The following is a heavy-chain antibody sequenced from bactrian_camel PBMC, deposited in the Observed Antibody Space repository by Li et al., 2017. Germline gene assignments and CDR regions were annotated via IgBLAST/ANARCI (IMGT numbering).Heavy chain of an antibody. CDR1: GFTFRSYA. CDR3: AGDRRWIGCVARGDFAY. D-gene: IGHD3*01. V-gene: IGHV3S31*01. J-gene: IGHJ6*01. Sequence: VQLVESGGGSVQAGGSLRLSCSVSGFTFRSYAMSWVRQAPGKRLEWVTTIESGGDSTYYTDSVKGRFTISQDKDKNTLYLQMNSLKPEDTAMYYCAGDRRWIGCVARGDFAYWGQGTQVTVS. CDR2: IESGGDST.